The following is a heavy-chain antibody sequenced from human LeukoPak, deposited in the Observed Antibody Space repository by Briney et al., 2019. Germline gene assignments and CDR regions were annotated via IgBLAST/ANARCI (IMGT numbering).Heavy chain of an antibody. D-gene: IGHD6-19*01. CDR1: GYTFTGYY. CDR2: INPNSGGT. J-gene: IGHJ6*03. V-gene: IGHV1-2*02. CDR3: ASVLAVAGTDYYYYYMDV. Sequence: ASVKVSCKASGYTFTGYYMHWVRQAPGQGLEWMGWINPNSGGTNYAQKFQGRVTMTTDTSTSTAYMELRSLRSDDTAVYYCASVLAVAGTDYYYYYMDVWGKGTTVTVSS.